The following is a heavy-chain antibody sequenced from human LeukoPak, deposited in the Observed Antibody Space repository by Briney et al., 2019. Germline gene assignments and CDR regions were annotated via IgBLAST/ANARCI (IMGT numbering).Heavy chain of an antibody. D-gene: IGHD4-11*01. V-gene: IGHV1-18*01. CDR2: ISAHNGNT. CDR3: ARAETTLLLNY. Sequence: GASVKVSCKASGYSFTNYGIIWVRQTPGQGLQWMGWISAHNGNTNYAQKLQGRVTRTTDTSTSTVYMELRSLTSDDTAVYYCARAETTLLLNYWGQGTLVTVSS. J-gene: IGHJ4*02. CDR1: GYSFTNYG.